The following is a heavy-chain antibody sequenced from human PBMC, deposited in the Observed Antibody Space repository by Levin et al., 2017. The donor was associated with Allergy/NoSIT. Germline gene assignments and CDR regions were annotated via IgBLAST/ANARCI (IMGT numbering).Heavy chain of an antibody. CDR1: GFTFSSYW. D-gene: IGHD6-13*01. CDR2: INSDGSST. J-gene: IGHJ3*02. Sequence: PGESLKISCAASGFTFSSYWMHWVRQAPGKGLVWVSRINSDGSSTSYADSVKGRFTISRDNAKNTLYLQMNSLRAEDTAVYYCARTARYSSSWYNIWGQGTMVTVSS. V-gene: IGHV3-74*01. CDR3: ARTARYSSSWYNI.